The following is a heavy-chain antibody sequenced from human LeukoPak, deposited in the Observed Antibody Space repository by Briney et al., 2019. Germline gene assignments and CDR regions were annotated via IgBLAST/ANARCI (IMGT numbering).Heavy chain of an antibody. J-gene: IGHJ4*02. Sequence: GGSLRPSCTASGITFSNYAMSWVRQAPGKGLEWVSAISDGGRTTYYADSVKGRFTISRDNSENTLYLQMNSLRAEDTAVYYCGPRKDSRSNAYDYWGQGTLVTVSA. CDR1: GITFSNYA. CDR3: GPRKDSRSNAYDY. V-gene: IGHV3-23*01. CDR2: ISDGGRTT. D-gene: IGHD1-14*01.